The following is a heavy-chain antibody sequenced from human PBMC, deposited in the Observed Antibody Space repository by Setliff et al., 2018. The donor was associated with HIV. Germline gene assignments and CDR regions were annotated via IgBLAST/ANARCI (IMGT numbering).Heavy chain of an antibody. CDR2: INSDGSTT. CDR3: TRVRPGRWAALDAFDL. D-gene: IGHD3-10*01. CDR1: GFTFSSYW. Sequence: LRLSCAASGFTFSSYWMHWVRQAPGKGLVWVSHINSDGSTTNYADFVKGRFTISRDNAKNTLYLQMDSLRAEDTAVYYCTRVRPGRWAALDAFDLWGQGTMVTVSS. J-gene: IGHJ3*01. V-gene: IGHV3-74*01.